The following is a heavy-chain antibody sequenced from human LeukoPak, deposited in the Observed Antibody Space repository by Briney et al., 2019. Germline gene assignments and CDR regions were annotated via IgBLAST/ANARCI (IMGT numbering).Heavy chain of an antibody. V-gene: IGHV4-34*01. CDR3: ARVNDFDY. Sequence: PSETLSLTCAVYGGSFSGYYWSWIRQPPGKGLEWIGEINHSGSTNYNPSLKNRVTISVDTSKNQFSLKLSSVTAADTAVYCCARVNDFDYWGQGTLVTVSS. J-gene: IGHJ4*02. CDR1: GGSFSGYY. CDR2: INHSGST.